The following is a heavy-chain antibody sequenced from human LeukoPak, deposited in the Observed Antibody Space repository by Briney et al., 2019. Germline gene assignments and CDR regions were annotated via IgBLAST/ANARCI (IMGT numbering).Heavy chain of an antibody. V-gene: IGHV3-15*01. CDR3: TTDPYCDFWSGYYSPFDI. Sequence: PGGSLRLSCAASGFTFSNAWMSWVRQAPGKGLEWVGRIKSKSDGGTTDYAAPVKGRFTISRDDSKNTLYLQMNSLKTEDTAVYYCTTDPYCDFWSGYYSPFDIWGQGTMVTVSS. D-gene: IGHD3-3*01. CDR2: IKSKSDGGTT. CDR1: GFTFSNAW. J-gene: IGHJ3*02.